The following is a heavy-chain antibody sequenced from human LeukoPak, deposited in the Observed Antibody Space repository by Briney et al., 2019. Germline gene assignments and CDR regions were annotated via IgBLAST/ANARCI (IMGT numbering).Heavy chain of an antibody. CDR1: GFTLSSHW. V-gene: IGHV3-74*01. J-gene: IGHJ4*02. CDR2: IESDGRT. CDR3: ARDGRGPDY. Sequence: GGSLSLSCAASGFTLSSHWMHWVRQVPGKGLVSVSRIESDGRTAYADSVKGRFIISRDNAKSTLYLQMNSLRVEDTAVYYCARDGRGPDYWGQGTLVTVSS. D-gene: IGHD3/OR15-3a*01.